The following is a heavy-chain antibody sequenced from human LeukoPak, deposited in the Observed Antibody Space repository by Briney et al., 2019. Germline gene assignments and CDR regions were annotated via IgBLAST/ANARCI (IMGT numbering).Heavy chain of an antibody. Sequence: ASVKVSCKASGYTFTSYGISWVRQAPGQGLEWMGWISAYNGNTNYAQELQGRVTMTTDTSTSTAYMELRSLRSDDTAVYYCARAGRYSYSYHWFDPWGQGTLVTVSS. CDR2: ISAYNGNT. V-gene: IGHV1-18*01. CDR1: GYTFTSYG. D-gene: IGHD5-18*01. CDR3: ARAGRYSYSYHWFDP. J-gene: IGHJ5*02.